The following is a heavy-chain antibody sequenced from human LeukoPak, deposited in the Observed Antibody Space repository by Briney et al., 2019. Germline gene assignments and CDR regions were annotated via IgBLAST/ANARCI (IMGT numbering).Heavy chain of an antibody. CDR3: ASDVATIHDY. Sequence: GGSLRLSCAASGFTFSSYAMHWVRQAPGKGLKWVAVISYDGSNKYYADSVKGRFTISRDNSKNTLYLQMNSLRAEDTAVYYCASDVATIHDYWGQGTLVTVSS. J-gene: IGHJ4*02. CDR2: ISYDGSNK. V-gene: IGHV3-30*04. D-gene: IGHD5-12*01. CDR1: GFTFSSYA.